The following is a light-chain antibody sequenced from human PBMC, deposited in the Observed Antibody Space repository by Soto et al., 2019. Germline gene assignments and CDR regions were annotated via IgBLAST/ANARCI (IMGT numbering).Light chain of an antibody. CDR2: ETS. J-gene: IGKJ5*01. Sequence: EIVLTQSPGTLSLSPGERATLSCRASHSVDSSYFAWYQQRPGQAPRLLIYETSSRATGIPDRFSGSGSGTEFTLTISSLQSEDFAVYYCQQYNNWPRIAFGQGTRLEIK. CDR3: QQYNNWPRIA. V-gene: IGKV3-20*01. CDR1: HSVDSSY.